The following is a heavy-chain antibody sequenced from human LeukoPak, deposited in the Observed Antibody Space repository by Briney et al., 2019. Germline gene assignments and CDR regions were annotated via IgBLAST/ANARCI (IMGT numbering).Heavy chain of an antibody. V-gene: IGHV3-23*05. CDR2: ITTGGGST. Sequence: GGSLRLSCAASGFTFTTFAMSWVRQAPGKGLEWVSAITTGGGSTYYADPVKGRFTISRDNSKNTLYLQLSSLGAEDTAVYFCAKVASYSRSEYGSGSFDSWGQGTLVTVSS. D-gene: IGHD3-10*01. CDR3: AKVASYSRSEYGSGSFDS. CDR1: GFTFTTFA. J-gene: IGHJ4*02.